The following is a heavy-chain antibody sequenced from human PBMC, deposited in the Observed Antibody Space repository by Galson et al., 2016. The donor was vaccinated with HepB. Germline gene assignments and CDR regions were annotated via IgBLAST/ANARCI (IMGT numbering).Heavy chain of an antibody. CDR2: INPSDGTT. V-gene: IGHV1-46*01. CDR3: ARPQYYYDSSGYNRGFYFDY. J-gene: IGHJ4*02. Sequence: SVKVSCKASGYTFTNYYMHWVRQAPGQGLEWMGIINPSDGTTSYAQKFQGRVTMTRDTSTSTVYMELSSLRSADTAVYYCARPQYYYDSSGYNRGFYFDYWGQGSLVTVSS. CDR1: GYTFTNYY. D-gene: IGHD3-22*01.